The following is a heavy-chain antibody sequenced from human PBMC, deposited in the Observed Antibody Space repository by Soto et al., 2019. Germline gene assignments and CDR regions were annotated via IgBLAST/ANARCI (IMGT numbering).Heavy chain of an antibody. V-gene: IGHV3-30*18. CDR2: ISYDGSNK. Sequence: QVQLVESGGGVVQPGRSLRLSCAASGFTFSSYGMHWVRQAPGKGLEWVAVISYDGSNKYYADSVKGRFTISRDNSKNTLYLQMNSLRAEDTAVYYCANWGSPYYYGMDVWGQGTTVTVSS. D-gene: IGHD7-27*01. CDR3: ANWGSPYYYGMDV. J-gene: IGHJ6*02. CDR1: GFTFSSYG.